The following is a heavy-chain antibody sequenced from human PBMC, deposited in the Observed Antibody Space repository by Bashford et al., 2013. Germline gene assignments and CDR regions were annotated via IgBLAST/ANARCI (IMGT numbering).Heavy chain of an antibody. CDR2: MYSNGNT. CDR1: GGSISSYY. V-gene: IGHV4-59*03. CDR3: AGSDCTGGSCFDAY. J-gene: IGHJ4*02. Sequence: SETLSLTCTVSGGSISSYYWSWIRQPPGKGLEYIGYMYSNGNTNSNPSLKSRVTMSVDTSKNQLSLTLTSVTSADTAIYYCAGSDCTGGSCFDAYWGQGPWSPSPQ. D-gene: IGHD2-8*02.